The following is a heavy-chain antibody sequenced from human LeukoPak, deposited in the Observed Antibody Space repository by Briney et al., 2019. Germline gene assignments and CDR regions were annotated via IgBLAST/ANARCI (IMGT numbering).Heavy chain of an antibody. CDR2: IYYSGST. CDR3: GGYDVALDAFDI. D-gene: IGHD5-12*01. V-gene: IGHV4-59*01. J-gene: IGHJ3*02. CDR1: GGSISSYY. Sequence: SETLSLICTVSGGSISSYYWSWIRQPPGKGLEWIGYIYYSGSTNYNPSLKSRVTISVDTSKNQFSLKLSSVTAADTAVYYCGGYDVALDAFDIWGRGTMVTVSS.